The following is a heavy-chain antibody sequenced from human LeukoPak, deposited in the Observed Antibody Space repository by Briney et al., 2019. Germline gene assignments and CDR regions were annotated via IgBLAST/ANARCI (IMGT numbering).Heavy chain of an antibody. V-gene: IGHV4-59*01. CDR1: GGSISGYY. CDR2: IYNSGRT. D-gene: IGHD3-10*01. Sequence: PSETLSLTCTVSGGSISGYYWSWIRQPPGKGLEWIGFIYNSGRTNYNPSLKSRVTISVDTSKNQFSLRLTSVTAADTAVYYCARNRGWDSFDIWGQGTMVTVSS. J-gene: IGHJ3*02. CDR3: ARNRGWDSFDI.